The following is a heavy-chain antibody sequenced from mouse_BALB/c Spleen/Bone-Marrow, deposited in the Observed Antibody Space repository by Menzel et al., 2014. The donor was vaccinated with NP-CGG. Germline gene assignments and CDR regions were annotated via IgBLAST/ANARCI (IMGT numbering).Heavy chain of an antibody. Sequence: VKLVESGPGLVAPSQSLSITCTVSGFSLTDYGVSWIRQPPGKGLEWLGVIWGGGSTYYNSALKSRLRISKDNSKSQVFLKMFSLQTDDTAMYYCAKHRLTYYAMDYWGQGTSVTVSS. CDR2: IWGGGST. J-gene: IGHJ4*01. CDR1: GFSLTDYG. V-gene: IGHV2-6-5*01. D-gene: IGHD1-3*01. CDR3: AKHRLTYYAMDY.